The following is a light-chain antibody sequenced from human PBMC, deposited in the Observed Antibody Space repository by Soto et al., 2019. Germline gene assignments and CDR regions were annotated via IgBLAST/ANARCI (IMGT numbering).Light chain of an antibody. V-gene: IGLV1-44*01. Sequence: QSVLTQPPSASVTPGQRVTISCSGSSSNIGSNTVNWYQQLPGTAPKLLIHANNQRPSGVPDRFSGSKSGTSASLAISWLQSEEADYYCAAWDDSLNGYVFGTGTKLTVL. CDR1: SSNIGSNT. CDR3: AAWDDSLNGYV. CDR2: ANN. J-gene: IGLJ1*01.